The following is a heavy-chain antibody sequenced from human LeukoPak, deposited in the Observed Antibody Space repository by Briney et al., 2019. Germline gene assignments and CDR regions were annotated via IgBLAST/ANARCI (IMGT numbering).Heavy chain of an antibody. CDR3: ARGSY. CDR1: GFTFSDYY. CDR2: ISSGSTI. Sequence: GGSLRLSCAASGFTFSDYYMSWIRQAPGKGLEWVSYISSGSTIYYADSVKGRFTISRDNAKNSLYLQMSSLRAEDTAVYYCARGSYWGQGTLVTVSS. V-gene: IGHV3-11*01. J-gene: IGHJ4*02.